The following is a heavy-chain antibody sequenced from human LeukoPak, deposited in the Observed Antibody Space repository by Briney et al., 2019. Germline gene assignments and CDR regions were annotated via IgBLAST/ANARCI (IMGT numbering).Heavy chain of an antibody. CDR2: ISGSGGST. D-gene: IGHD3-10*01. CDR1: RFTFSSYA. J-gene: IGHJ4*02. CDR3: AKVGGLLWFGELFGDY. Sequence: GGSLRLSCAASRFTFSSYAMSWVRQAPGKGLEWVSAISGSGGSTYYADSVKGRFTISRDNSKNTLYLQMNSLRAEDTAVYYCAKVGGLLWFGELFGDYWGQGTLVTVSS. V-gene: IGHV3-23*01.